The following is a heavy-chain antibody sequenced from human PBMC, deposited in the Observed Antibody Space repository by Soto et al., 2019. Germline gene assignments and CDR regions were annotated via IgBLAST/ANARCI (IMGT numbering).Heavy chain of an antibody. D-gene: IGHD6-19*01. V-gene: IGHV3-23*01. CDR2: ISAGGGST. CDR3: AKDRGGFARGWEYYDF. CDR1: GFAFSSYT. J-gene: IGHJ4*02. Sequence: LRLSCAASGFAFSSYTMSWVRQTPGKGLEWVSSISAGGGSTYYGDSLKGRFTISRDNSKNTLNLHIKSLGVEDSAVYYCAKDRGGFARGWEYYDFWGQGTQVTVSS.